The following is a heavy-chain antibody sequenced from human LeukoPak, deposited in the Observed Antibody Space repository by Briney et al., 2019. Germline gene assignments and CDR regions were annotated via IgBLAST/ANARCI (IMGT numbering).Heavy chain of an antibody. J-gene: IGHJ5*02. CDR3: ATLGGLGIYSCFDP. V-gene: IGHV3-11*01. Sequence: PGGSLRLSCAASGFTFSDYYMSWIRQAPGKGLEWVSYISSSGSTTYYADSVKGRFTISRDNAKNSLYLQMNSLRAEDTAVYYCATLGGLGIYSCFDPWGQGKLVTVSS. CDR2: ISSSGSTT. D-gene: IGHD3-10*01. CDR1: GFTFSDYY.